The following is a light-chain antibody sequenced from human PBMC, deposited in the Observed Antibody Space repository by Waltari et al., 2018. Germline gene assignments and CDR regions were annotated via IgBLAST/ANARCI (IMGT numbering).Light chain of an antibody. CDR3: QQTYDTPLT. Sequence: DIQMTQASSSLSASVGDRVNITCRASRSVSIYLNWYQQKPGKAPNLLIYATSALQTGVPSSVSGSGSGTDFTLTITNLQPEDFGIYYCQQTYDTPLTFGAGTKVQLK. CDR2: ATS. V-gene: IGKV1-39*01. CDR1: RSVSIY. J-gene: IGKJ4*01.